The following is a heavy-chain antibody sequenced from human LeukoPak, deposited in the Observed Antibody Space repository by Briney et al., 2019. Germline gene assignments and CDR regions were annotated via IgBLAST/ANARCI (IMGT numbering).Heavy chain of an antibody. D-gene: IGHD3-16*02. CDR2: IYPGDSDT. J-gene: IGHJ4*02. CDR3: ARRSFYDYVWGSYRYHFDY. V-gene: IGHV5-51*01. Sequence: GESLKISCKGPGYSFTSYWIGWVRQMPGKGLEWMGIIYPGDSDTRYSPSFQGQVTISADKSISTAYLQWSSLKASDTAMYYCARRSFYDYVWGSYRYHFDYWGQGTLVTVSS. CDR1: GYSFTSYW.